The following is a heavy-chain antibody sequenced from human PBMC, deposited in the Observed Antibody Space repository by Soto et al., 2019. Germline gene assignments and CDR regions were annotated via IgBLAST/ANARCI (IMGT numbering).Heavy chain of an antibody. CDR1: GGSVSSGSYY. CDR3: ARHLVSSWWLVMDV. V-gene: IGHV4-61*01. D-gene: IGHD6-13*01. CDR2: IYYSGPT. J-gene: IGHJ6*02. Sequence: PSETLSLTCTVSGGSVSSGSYYWSWIRQPPGKGLEWIGYIYYSGPTNYNPSLKSRVSISVDTSKNQFSLNLSSVTAADTAVNYCARHLVSSWWLVMDVWGQGTTVTVSS.